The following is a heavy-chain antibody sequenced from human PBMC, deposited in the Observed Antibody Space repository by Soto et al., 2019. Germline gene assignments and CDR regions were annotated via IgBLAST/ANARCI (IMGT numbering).Heavy chain of an antibody. CDR2: ISSSSSYI. CDR1: GFTFSSYS. CDR3: ASSAGFVDYAFDI. J-gene: IGHJ3*02. V-gene: IGHV3-21*01. D-gene: IGHD5-12*01. Sequence: EVQLVESGGGLGKPGGSLRLSCAASGFTFSSYSMNWVRQAPGKGLEWVSSISSSSSYIYYADSVKARFTISRDNAKISMYLQMTSLRAEDTAVYYCASSAGFVDYAFDIWGQGTMGTVSS.